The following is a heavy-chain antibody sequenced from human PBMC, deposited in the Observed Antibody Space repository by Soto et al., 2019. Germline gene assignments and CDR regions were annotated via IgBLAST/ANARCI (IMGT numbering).Heavy chain of an antibody. V-gene: IGHV1-69*12. CDR3: AGVFGSSGYLAPPDY. CDR2: IIPIFGTA. J-gene: IGHJ4*02. D-gene: IGHD3-22*01. Sequence: QVQLVQSGAEVKKPGSSVKVSCKASGGTFSSYAIIWVRQAPGQGLEWMGGIIPIFGTANYAQKFQGRVTITADESTSTAYMELSSLISEDTAVYYCAGVFGSSGYLAPPDYWGQGTLVTVSS. CDR1: GGTFSSYA.